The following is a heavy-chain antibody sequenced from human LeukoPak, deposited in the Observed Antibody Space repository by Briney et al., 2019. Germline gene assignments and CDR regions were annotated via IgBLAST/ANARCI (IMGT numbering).Heavy chain of an antibody. D-gene: IGHD2-15*01. J-gene: IGHJ3*02. Sequence: GRSLRLSCAASGFTFRTYGMHWVRQAPGKGLEWVAVISYDGSRKFYGDSVKGRFTISRDDSKNTWYLQMNSLRTEDTAVYYCAKDECSGGSCYLLGAFDMWGQGTMATVSS. CDR3: AKDECSGGSCYLLGAFDM. CDR2: ISYDGSRK. CDR1: GFTFRTYG. V-gene: IGHV3-30*18.